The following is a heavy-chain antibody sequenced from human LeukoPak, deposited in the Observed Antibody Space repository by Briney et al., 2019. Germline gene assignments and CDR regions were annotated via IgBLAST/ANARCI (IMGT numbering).Heavy chain of an antibody. CDR3: ARDWRYYDSSGYYY. V-gene: IGHV1-2*02. Sequence: GASVKVSCKASGYTFTGYYMHWVRQAPGQGLEWMGWINPNSGGTNYAQKFQGRVTMTRDTSISTAYMELSRLRSDDTAVYYCARDWRYYDSSGYYYWGQGTLVTVSS. J-gene: IGHJ4*02. CDR2: INPNSGGT. D-gene: IGHD3-22*01. CDR1: GYTFTGYY.